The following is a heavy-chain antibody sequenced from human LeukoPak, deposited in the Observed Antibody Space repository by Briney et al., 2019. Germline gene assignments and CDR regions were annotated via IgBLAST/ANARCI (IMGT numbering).Heavy chain of an antibody. CDR3: AVYYDILTGYPPLRTFDY. D-gene: IGHD3-9*01. J-gene: IGHJ4*02. V-gene: IGHV1-2*02. CDR1: GYTFTGYY. CDR2: INPNSGGT. Sequence: GASVKVSCKASGYTFTGYYMHWVRQAPGQGLEWMGWINPNSGGTNYAQKFQGRVTMTTDTSISTAYMELSRLRSDDTAVYYCAVYYDILTGYPPLRTFDYWGQGTLVTVSS.